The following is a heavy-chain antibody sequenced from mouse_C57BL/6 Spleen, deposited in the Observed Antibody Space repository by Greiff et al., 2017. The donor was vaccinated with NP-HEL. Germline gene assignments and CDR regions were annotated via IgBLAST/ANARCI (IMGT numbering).Heavy chain of an antibody. V-gene: IGHV14-1*01. D-gene: IGHD1-1*01. CDR2: IDPEDGDT. J-gene: IGHJ1*03. CDR3: TTGDFITTVADWYFDV. CDR1: GFNIKDYY. Sequence: EVQLQQSGAELVRPGASVKLSCTASGFNIKDYYMHWVKQRPEQGLEWLGRIDPEDGDTEYAPKFQGKATMTADTSSNPAYLQLSSLTSEDTAVYYCTTGDFITTVADWYFDVWGTGTTVTVSS.